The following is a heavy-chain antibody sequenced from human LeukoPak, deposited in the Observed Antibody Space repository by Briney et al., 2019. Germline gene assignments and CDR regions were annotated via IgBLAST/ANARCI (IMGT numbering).Heavy chain of an antibody. CDR3: ARVRGYYPDY. CDR1: GGSLSPYY. J-gene: IGHJ4*02. V-gene: IGHV4-4*07. Sequence: SETLSLTCTISGGSLSPYYWNWIRQPAGKGLEWIGRIYSSGTTNYNPSLRSRVTISVDTSKNQFSLKLSSVTAADTAVYYCARVRGYYPDYWGQGTLVTVSS. CDR2: IYSSGTT.